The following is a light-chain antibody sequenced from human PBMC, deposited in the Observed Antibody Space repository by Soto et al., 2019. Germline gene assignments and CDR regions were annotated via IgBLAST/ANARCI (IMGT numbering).Light chain of an antibody. CDR3: QQYGSSPLFA. CDR2: GAS. Sequence: EIVLTQSPGTLSLSPGERATLSCRASQSVSSNYLAWYQQKPGQPPRLLIYGASSRATGIPDRFSGSGSGTDFILTISSLEPDDVGVYYCQQYGSSPLFAFGPGTEVDLK. V-gene: IGKV3-20*01. J-gene: IGKJ3*01. CDR1: QSVSSNY.